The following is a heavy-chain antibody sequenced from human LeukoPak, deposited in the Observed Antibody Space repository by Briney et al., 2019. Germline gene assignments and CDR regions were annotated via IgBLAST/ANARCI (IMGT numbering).Heavy chain of an antibody. CDR3: ATREPGEYCFDY. J-gene: IGHJ4*02. D-gene: IGHD3-16*01. CDR2: INPNSGGT. V-gene: IGHV1-2*02. Sequence: GASVKVSCKASGYTFTGYYMHWVRQAPGQGIEWMGWINPNSGGTNYAQKLQGRVTMTRDTSISTAYMELSRLRSDDTAVYYCATREPGEYCFDYWGQGTLVTVSS. CDR1: GYTFTGYY.